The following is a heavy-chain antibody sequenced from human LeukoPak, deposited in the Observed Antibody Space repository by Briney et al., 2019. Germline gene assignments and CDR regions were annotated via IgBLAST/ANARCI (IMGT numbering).Heavy chain of an antibody. D-gene: IGHD3-9*01. CDR3: ARESEYRHYDILTGYSRLSHFDY. CDR2: ISSSSSYI. V-gene: IGHV3-21*01. Sequence: GGSLRLSCAASGFTFSSYSMNWVRQAPGKGLEWVSSISSSSSYIYYADSVKGRFTISRDNAKNSLYLQMNSLRAEDTAVYYCARESEYRHYDILTGYSRLSHFDYWGQGTLVTVSS. J-gene: IGHJ4*02. CDR1: GFTFSSYS.